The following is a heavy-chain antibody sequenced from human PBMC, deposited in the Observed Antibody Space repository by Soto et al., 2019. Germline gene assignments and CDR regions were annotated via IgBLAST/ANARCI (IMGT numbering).Heavy chain of an antibody. CDR1: GYTFTGYY. J-gene: IGHJ6*03. CDR2: INPNSGGT. Sequence: ASVKVSCKAPGYTFTGYYMHWVRQAPGQGLEWMGWINPNSGGTNYAQKFQGWVTMTRDTSISTAYMELSRLRSDDTAVYYCARSSGAWYYMDVWGKGTTVTVSS. V-gene: IGHV1-2*04. D-gene: IGHD6-19*01. CDR3: ARSSGAWYYMDV.